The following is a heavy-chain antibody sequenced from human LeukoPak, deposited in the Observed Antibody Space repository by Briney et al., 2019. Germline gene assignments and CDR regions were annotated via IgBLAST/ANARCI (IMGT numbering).Heavy chain of an antibody. CDR1: GFIFSSYW. CDR2: IKQDGSEK. CDR3: ARDLYYDFWSGIDY. Sequence: GGSLRLSCAASGFIFSSYWMSWVRQAPGKGLEWVANIKQDGSEKYYVDSVKGRFTISRDNAKNSLYLQMNSLRAEDTAVYYCARDLYYDFWSGIDYWGQGTLVTVSS. V-gene: IGHV3-7*01. J-gene: IGHJ4*02. D-gene: IGHD3-3*01.